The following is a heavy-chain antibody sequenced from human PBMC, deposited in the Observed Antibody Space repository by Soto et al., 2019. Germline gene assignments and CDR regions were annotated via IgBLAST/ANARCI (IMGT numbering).Heavy chain of an antibody. CDR2: VSGSGGGT. V-gene: IGHV3-23*01. CDR1: GFTFSSYA. J-gene: IGHJ4*02. Sequence: GGSLRLSCAGSGFTFSSYAMSWVRQAPGMGLNWVSGVSGSGGGTYYADSVKGRFTISRDNSKNTLYLQVNSLGADDTALYYCAKDPRCIAVAGPFDYWGQGT. CDR3: AKDPRCIAVAGPFDY. D-gene: IGHD6-19*01.